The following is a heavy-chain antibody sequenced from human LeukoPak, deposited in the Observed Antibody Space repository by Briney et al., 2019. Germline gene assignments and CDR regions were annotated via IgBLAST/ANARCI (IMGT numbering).Heavy chain of an antibody. Sequence: SETLPLTCTVSGGSITGYYWNWIRQPAGQGLEWLGRVYSSGVGNYNPSLTSRVTMSVDTSKNQFSLKLTSLTAADTAVYYCAREEFLHEIDSSGYFVYWGQGTMDTVSS. J-gene: IGHJ4*02. CDR3: AREEFLHEIDSSGYFVY. CDR1: GGSITGYY. V-gene: IGHV4-4*07. D-gene: IGHD3-22*01. CDR2: VYSSGVG.